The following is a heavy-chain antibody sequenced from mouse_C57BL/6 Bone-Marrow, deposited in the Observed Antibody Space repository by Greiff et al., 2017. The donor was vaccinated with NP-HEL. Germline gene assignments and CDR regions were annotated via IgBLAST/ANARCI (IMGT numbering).Heavy chain of an antibody. CDR3: ARSTHPYAMDY. V-gene: IGHV1-81*01. CDR1: GYTFTSYG. J-gene: IGHJ4*01. CDR2: IYPRRGNT. Sequence: QVQLQQSGAELARPGASVKLSCKASGYTFTSYGISWVKQRTGQGLEWIGEIYPRRGNTYYNEKFKGKATLTADKSSSTAYMELRSLTSEDSAVYFCARSTHPYAMDYWGQGTSVTVSS.